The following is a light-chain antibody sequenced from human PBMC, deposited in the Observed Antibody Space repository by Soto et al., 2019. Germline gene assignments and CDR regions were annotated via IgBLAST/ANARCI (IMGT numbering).Light chain of an antibody. CDR1: TSDVGGYNS. Sequence: QSVLTQPASVSGSPGQSITFSCTGTTSDVGGYNSVSWYQQHPGKVPKLMIYDVSNRPSGVSNRFSGSKSGNTASLTISGLQAEDEADYYCSSYTSSSTLVFGTGTKVTVL. CDR2: DVS. CDR3: SSYTSSSTLV. V-gene: IGLV2-14*01. J-gene: IGLJ1*01.